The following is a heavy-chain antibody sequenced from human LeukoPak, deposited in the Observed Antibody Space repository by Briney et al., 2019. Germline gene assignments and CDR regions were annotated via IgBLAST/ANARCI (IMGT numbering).Heavy chain of an antibody. J-gene: IGHJ4*02. Sequence: PSETLSLTCAVYGGSFSDSYWSWIRQPPGKGLEWIGEINHSGSTNYNPSLKSRVTISVHTSKNQFSLKLSSVTAADTAVYYCARTYDSSGSAVWGQGTLVTVSS. D-gene: IGHD3-22*01. CDR1: GGSFSDSY. CDR2: INHSGST. CDR3: ARTYDSSGSAV. V-gene: IGHV4-34*01.